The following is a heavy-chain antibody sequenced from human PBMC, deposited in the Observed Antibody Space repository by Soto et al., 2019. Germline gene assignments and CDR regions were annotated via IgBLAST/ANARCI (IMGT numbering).Heavy chain of an antibody. V-gene: IGHV4-30-2*01. CDR2: IYHSGST. CDR3: ARVPAP. Sequence: QLQLQESGSGLVKPSQTLSLTCAVSGGSISSGGYSWSWIRQPPGKGLEWIGYIYHSGSTYYNPSLKSRVTISVRRSKSQFSLELCSVSAGDSAVFYCARVPAPWCQGTLVTVSS. J-gene: IGHJ5*02. CDR1: GGSISSGGYS.